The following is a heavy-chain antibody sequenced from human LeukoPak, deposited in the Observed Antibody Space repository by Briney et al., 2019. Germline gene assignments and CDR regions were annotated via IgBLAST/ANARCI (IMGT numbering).Heavy chain of an antibody. CDR2: ISGSGGST. CDR3: AKAPAGFWSGYYDY. Sequence: GGSLSLSCAASGFTFSSYAMSWVRQAPGKGLEWVSAISGSGGSTYYADSVKGRFTISRDDSKNTLYLQMNSLRAEDTAVYYCAKAPAGFWSGYYDYWGQGTLVTVSS. J-gene: IGHJ4*02. V-gene: IGHV3-23*01. CDR1: GFTFSSYA. D-gene: IGHD3-3*01.